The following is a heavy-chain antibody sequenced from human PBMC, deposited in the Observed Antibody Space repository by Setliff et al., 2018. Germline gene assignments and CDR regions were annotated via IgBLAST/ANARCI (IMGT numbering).Heavy chain of an antibody. V-gene: IGHV4-38-2*02. Sequence: SETLSLTCTVSGGSISSYYWGWIRQPPGKGLEWIGSIYHSGSTYYNPSLKSRVTISVDTSKNQFSLKLSSVTAADTAVYYCARGKDYYDSSGYGRGDFDYWGQGTLVTVSS. J-gene: IGHJ4*02. CDR1: GGSISSYY. CDR3: ARGKDYYDSSGYGRGDFDY. D-gene: IGHD3-22*01. CDR2: IYHSGST.